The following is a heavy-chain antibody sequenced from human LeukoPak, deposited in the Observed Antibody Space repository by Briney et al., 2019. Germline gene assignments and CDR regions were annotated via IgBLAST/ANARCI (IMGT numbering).Heavy chain of an antibody. Sequence: GGSLRLSCAASGFTFSSYGMHWVRQAPGKGLEWVAVISYDGSNKYYADSVKGRFTISRDNSKNTLYLQMNSLRAEDTAVYYCAKDLPTVDTAMVTRGLWGQGTLVTVSS. V-gene: IGHV3-30*18. J-gene: IGHJ4*02. CDR3: AKDLPTVDTAMVTRGL. CDR2: ISYDGSNK. CDR1: GFTFSSYG. D-gene: IGHD5-18*01.